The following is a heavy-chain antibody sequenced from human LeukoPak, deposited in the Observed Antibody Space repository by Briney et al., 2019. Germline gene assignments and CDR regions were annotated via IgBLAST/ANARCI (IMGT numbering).Heavy chain of an antibody. Sequence: GGSLRLSCAVPGITLSNYGMSWVRQAPGKGLEWVAGISDSGGRTNNADSVKGRFTISRDNPKNTLYLQMNSLRAEDTAVYFCAKRGVVIRVILVGFHKEAYYFDSWGQGALVTVSS. V-gene: IGHV3-23*01. J-gene: IGHJ4*02. D-gene: IGHD3-22*01. CDR1: GITLSNYG. CDR2: ISDSGGRT. CDR3: AKRGVVIRVILVGFHKEAYYFDS.